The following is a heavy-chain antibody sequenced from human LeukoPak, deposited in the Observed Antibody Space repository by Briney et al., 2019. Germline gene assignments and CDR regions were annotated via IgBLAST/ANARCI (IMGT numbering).Heavy chain of an antibody. J-gene: IGHJ4*02. V-gene: IGHV3-33*06. CDR3: AKDWPFGSYGSNGYYFDY. CDR1: GFTFSSYG. D-gene: IGHD5-18*01. CDR2: IWYDGSNK. Sequence: GGSLRLSCAASGFTFSSYGMHWVRQAPGKGLEWVAVIWYDGSNKYYADSVKGRFTISRDNSKNTLYLQMNSLRAEDTAVYYCAKDWPFGSYGSNGYYFDYWGQGTLVTVSS.